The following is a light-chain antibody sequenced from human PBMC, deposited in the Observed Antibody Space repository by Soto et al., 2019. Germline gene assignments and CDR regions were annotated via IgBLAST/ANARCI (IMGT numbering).Light chain of an antibody. V-gene: IGKV3-20*01. CDR2: GAS. CDR1: QSVIASY. CDR3: QQYGTSPFT. Sequence: EIVLTQSPGTLSLSPGERATLSCRASQSVIASYLAWYQQKPGQAPRLLIYGASSRATGIPDRFSGSGSGTDFTLTIGRLDPEDFGVYYCQQYGTSPFTFGPGTKVEIK. J-gene: IGKJ3*01.